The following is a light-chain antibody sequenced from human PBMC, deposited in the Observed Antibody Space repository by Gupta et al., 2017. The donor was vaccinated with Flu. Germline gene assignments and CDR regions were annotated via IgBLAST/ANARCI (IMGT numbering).Light chain of an antibody. CDR1: QSISSW. CDR3: QHWDS. Sequence: DIQXXQSPSXLSASVGDRVTITCRASQSISSWLAWYQQKPGKAPKLLIYKASSLESGVPSRFSGSGSGTEFTLTISSLQPDDFATYYCQHWDSFGQGTKLEIK. CDR2: KAS. J-gene: IGKJ2*01. V-gene: IGKV1-5*03.